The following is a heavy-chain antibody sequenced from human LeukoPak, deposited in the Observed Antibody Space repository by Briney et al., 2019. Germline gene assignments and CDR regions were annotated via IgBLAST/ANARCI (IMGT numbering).Heavy chain of an antibody. CDR1: GFTFSSYS. V-gene: IGHV3-21*01. CDR2: ISSSSSYI. D-gene: IGHD7-27*01. CDR3: ARAQASNWGLLKIDYGMDV. Sequence: GGSLRLSCAASGFTFSSYSMNWVRQAPGKGLEWVSSISSSSSYIYYADSVKGRFTISRDNAKNSLYLQMNSLRAEDTAVYYSARAQASNWGLLKIDYGMDVWGQGTTVTVSS. J-gene: IGHJ6*02.